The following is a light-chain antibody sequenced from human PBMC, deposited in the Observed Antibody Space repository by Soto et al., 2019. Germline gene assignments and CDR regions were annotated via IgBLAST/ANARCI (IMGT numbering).Light chain of an antibody. Sequence: SYELAQPPSVSVSPGQTASITCSADKLGDKYACWYQQKPGQSPVLVIYQDTKRPSGIPERFSGSNSGNTATLTISGTQAMDEADYYCQAWDSSTANYVFGTGTKLTVL. CDR1: KLGDKY. CDR2: QDT. CDR3: QAWDSSTANYV. J-gene: IGLJ1*01. V-gene: IGLV3-1*01.